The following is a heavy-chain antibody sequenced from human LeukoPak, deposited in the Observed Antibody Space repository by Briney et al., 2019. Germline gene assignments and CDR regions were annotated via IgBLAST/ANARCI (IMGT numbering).Heavy chain of an antibody. J-gene: IGHJ5*02. V-gene: IGHV1-69*04. CDR1: GGTFSSYA. CDR3: ARDGGAIVVVVAANWFDP. CDR2: IIPILGIA. Sequence: GASVKVSCKASGGTFSSYAISWVRQARGQGLEWMGRIIPILGIANYAQKFQGRVTITADKSTSTAYMELSSPRSEDTAVYYCARDGGAIVVVVAANWFDPWGQGTLVTVYS. D-gene: IGHD2-15*01.